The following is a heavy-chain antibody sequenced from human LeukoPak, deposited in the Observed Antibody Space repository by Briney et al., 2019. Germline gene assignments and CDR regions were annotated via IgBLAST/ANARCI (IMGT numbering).Heavy chain of an antibody. Sequence: SETLSLTCAVYGGSFSGYYWSWIRQPPGKGLEWLGEINHSGSTNYNPSLKSRVTISVDTSKNQFSLKLSSVTAADTAVYYCARRGVVGYYYHMDVWGKGTTVTVSS. CDR3: ARRGVVGYYYHMDV. D-gene: IGHD2-15*01. V-gene: IGHV4-34*01. J-gene: IGHJ6*03. CDR2: INHSGST. CDR1: GGSFSGYY.